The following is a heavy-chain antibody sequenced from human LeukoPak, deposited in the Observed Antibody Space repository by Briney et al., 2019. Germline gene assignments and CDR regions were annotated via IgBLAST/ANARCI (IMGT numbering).Heavy chain of an antibody. D-gene: IGHD6-6*01. CDR2: ISYVGSI. V-gene: IGHV4-39*02. J-gene: IGHJ4*02. CDR3: ARSQYSGSSSGSFGY. Sequence: SETLSLTCTVSGDSIIRSYYYWGWIRQPPGKGLEWIGTISYVGSIYYNPSLKSRVTISVDTSKNHFSLKLTSVTARDTAVYYCARSQYSGSSSGSFGYWGQGILVTVSS. CDR1: GDSIIRSYYY.